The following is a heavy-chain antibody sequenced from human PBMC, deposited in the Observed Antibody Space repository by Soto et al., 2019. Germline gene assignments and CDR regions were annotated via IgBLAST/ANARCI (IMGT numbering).Heavy chain of an antibody. D-gene: IGHD3-3*01. J-gene: IGHJ4*02. CDR2: ISGSGGSP. Sequence: GGSLRLSCAASGFTFSSYAMSWVRQAPGKGLEWVSAISGSGGSPYYADSVKGRFTISRDNSKNTLYLQMNSLRAEDTAVYYCAKDVLSPFFGVVIMYGLDYWGRGTLVTVSS. CDR3: AKDVLSPFFGVVIMYGLDY. CDR1: GFTFSSYA. V-gene: IGHV3-23*01.